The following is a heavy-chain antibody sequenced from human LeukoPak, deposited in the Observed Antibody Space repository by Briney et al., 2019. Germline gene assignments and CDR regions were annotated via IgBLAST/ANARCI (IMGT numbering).Heavy chain of an antibody. V-gene: IGHV3-21*01. D-gene: IGHD4-11*01. J-gene: IGHJ6*03. CDR1: GFTFSSYS. Sequence: PGRSLRLSCAASGFTFSSYSMNRVRQAPGKGLEWVSSISSSSIYIYYADSVKGRFTISRDNAKNSLYLQMNSLRAEDTAVYYCARVSGVPDYKDYYYMDVWGKGTTVTVSS. CDR2: ISSSSIYI. CDR3: ARVSGVPDYKDYYYMDV.